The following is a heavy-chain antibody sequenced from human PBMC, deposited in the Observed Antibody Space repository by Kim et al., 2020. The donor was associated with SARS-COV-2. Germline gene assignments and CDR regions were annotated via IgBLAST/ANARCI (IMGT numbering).Heavy chain of an antibody. V-gene: IGHV3-33*01. J-gene: IGHJ4*02. CDR1: GFTFSSYA. D-gene: IGHD2-15*01. CDR3: AGWCGGSCHRNT. Sequence: GGSLRLSCAASGFTFSSYAMHWVRQAPGKGLEWVAVIWYDGSNKYYADSVKGRFTISRDNSKNTLYLQMNSLRAEDTAVYYCAGWCGGSCHRNTWGQGTL. CDR2: IWYDGSNK.